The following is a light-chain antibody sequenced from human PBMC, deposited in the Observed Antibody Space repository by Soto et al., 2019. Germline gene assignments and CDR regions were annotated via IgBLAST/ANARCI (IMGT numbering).Light chain of an antibody. Sequence: EIVMTQSPATLSVSPGERATLSCRASQSINDNLAWYQQKPGQAPRLLIYGASTRATGIPARFSGSGSGTEFTLTISSLQSEDFAVYYCQQYNNWPRKTFGQGTKVDIK. CDR2: GAS. CDR3: QQYNNWPRKT. CDR1: QSINDN. J-gene: IGKJ1*01. V-gene: IGKV3-15*01.